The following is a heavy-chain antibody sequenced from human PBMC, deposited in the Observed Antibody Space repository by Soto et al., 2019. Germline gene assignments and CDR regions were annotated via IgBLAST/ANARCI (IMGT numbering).Heavy chain of an antibody. V-gene: IGHV3-23*01. J-gene: IGHJ6*02. Sequence: GGSLRLSCLASGFTFSDFAMTWVRHVPGRGLEWVASLDGAGGSTYYAESVRGRFSISRDNSQNTLFLQMKRLTVDDTAIYYCAAPRDQYGSGVSWFTYGMDIWGQGTTVTVSS. CDR3: AAPRDQYGSGVSWFTYGMDI. CDR1: GFTFSDFA. CDR2: LDGAGGST. D-gene: IGHD3-10*01.